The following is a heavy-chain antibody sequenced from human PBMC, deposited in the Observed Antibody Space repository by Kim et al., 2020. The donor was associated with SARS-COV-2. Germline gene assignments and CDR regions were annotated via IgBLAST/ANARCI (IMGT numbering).Heavy chain of an antibody. D-gene: IGHD3-10*01. CDR3: ARGQNPGELLFDDAFDI. Sequence: ASVKVSCKASGYTFTSYYMHWVRQAPGQGLEWMGIINPSGGSTSYAQKFQGRVTMTRDTSTSTVYMELSSLRSEDTAVYYCARGQNPGELLFDDAFDIWGQGTMVTVSS. CDR1: GYTFTSYY. V-gene: IGHV1-46*01. J-gene: IGHJ3*02. CDR2: INPSGGST.